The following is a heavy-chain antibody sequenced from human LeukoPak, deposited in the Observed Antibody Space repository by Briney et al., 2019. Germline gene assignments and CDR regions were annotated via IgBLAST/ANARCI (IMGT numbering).Heavy chain of an antibody. CDR2: VNPNSGNT. CDR1: GYTFTSYD. D-gene: IGHD3-3*01. CDR3: ARGTAYDFWSGYILYYYGMDV. Sequence: ASVKVSCTASGYTFTSYDINWVRQATGQGLEWMGWVNPNSGNTGYAQKFQGRVTMTRNTSISTAYMELSSLRSEDTAVYYCARGTAYDFWSGYILYYYGMDVWGQGTTVTVSS. V-gene: IGHV1-8*01. J-gene: IGHJ6*02.